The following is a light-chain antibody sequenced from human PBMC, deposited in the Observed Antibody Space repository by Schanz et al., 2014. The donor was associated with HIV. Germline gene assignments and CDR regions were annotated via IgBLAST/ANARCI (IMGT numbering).Light chain of an antibody. CDR2: EVN. Sequence: QSALTQPASVSGSPGQSITISCTGTSSDVGSYNLVSWYQQYPGKVPKLMIYEVNKRPSGVSNRFSGSKSGNTASLTVSGLQAEDEADYYCISYAGSNDPVFGGGTKLTVL. CDR1: SSDVGSYNL. J-gene: IGLJ2*01. V-gene: IGLV2-14*02. CDR3: ISYAGSNDPV.